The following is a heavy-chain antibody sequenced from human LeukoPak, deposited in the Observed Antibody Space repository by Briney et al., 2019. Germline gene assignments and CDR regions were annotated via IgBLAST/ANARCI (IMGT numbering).Heavy chain of an antibody. D-gene: IGHD1-1*01. J-gene: IGHJ4*03. CDR3: ARGPTISETGYFDY. Sequence: PSETLSLTCAVYGGSFSTYYGSWIRQSPGKGLEWIAEINHRGDTNYNPSVKSRVTISVDTSKNQFSLKVTSLTAADTAVYYCARGPTISETGYFDYWGQGTLVTVSS. V-gene: IGHV4-34*01. CDR1: GGSFSTYY. CDR2: INHRGDT.